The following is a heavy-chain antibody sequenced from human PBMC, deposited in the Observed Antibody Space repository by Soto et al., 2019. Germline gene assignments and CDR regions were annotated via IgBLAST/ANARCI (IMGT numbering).Heavy chain of an antibody. Sequence: QVQLQESGPALVKPSETLSLSCTVSDGSLSPNYWSWIRQPPGKGLEWIGYIYFAGTTTYNPSLQSRASISLDTSKNEVSLKLTSVTAADTAVYFCARLGAYSQAMDSWGQGTLVTVSS. CDR1: DGSLSPNY. J-gene: IGHJ1*01. V-gene: IGHV4-59*08. CDR3: ARLGAYSQAMDS. D-gene: IGHD3-16*01. CDR2: IYFAGTT.